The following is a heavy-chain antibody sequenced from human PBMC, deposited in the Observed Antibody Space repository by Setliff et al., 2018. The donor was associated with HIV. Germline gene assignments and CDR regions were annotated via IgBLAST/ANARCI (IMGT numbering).Heavy chain of an antibody. CDR1: GYTFTGYF. CDR2: IVPDLNRA. V-gene: IGHV1-69*10. Sequence: SVKVSCKASGYTFTGYFIHWVRQAPGQGLEWMGGIVPDLNRADYAQRFHGRVTITADESTNTVYMDLRSLTPEDTAIYYCARKAGTTLHYHYYCMDVWGKGTTVTVSS. J-gene: IGHJ6*04. CDR3: ARKAGTTLHYHYYCMDV. D-gene: IGHD1-7*01.